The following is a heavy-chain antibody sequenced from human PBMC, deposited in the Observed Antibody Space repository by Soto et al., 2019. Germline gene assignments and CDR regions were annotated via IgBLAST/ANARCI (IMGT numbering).Heavy chain of an antibody. J-gene: IGHJ1*01. D-gene: IGHD6-13*01. V-gene: IGHV1-69*01. CDR3: ARPPSGQLGAEYFQH. Sequence: QVQLVQPGAEVKKPGSSVKVSCKASGGTFSSYAISWVRQAPGQGLEWMGGIIPIFGTANYAQKFQGRVTITADESTSTAYMELSSLRSEDTAVYYCARPPSGQLGAEYFQHWGQGTLVTVSS. CDR2: IIPIFGTA. CDR1: GGTFSSYA.